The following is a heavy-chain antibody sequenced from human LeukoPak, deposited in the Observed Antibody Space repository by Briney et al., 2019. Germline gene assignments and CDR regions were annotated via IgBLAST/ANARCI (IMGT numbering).Heavy chain of an antibody. V-gene: IGHV4-31*11. CDR2: IYYSGST. Sequence: SETLSLTCAVYGGSFSGYYWSWIRQHPGKGLEWIGYIYYSGSTYYNPSPKSRVTISVDTSKNQFSLKLSSVTAADTAVYYCAREVSRLVIPDAFDIWGQGTMVTVSS. D-gene: IGHD3-9*01. CDR1: GGSFSGYY. J-gene: IGHJ3*02. CDR3: AREVSRLVIPDAFDI.